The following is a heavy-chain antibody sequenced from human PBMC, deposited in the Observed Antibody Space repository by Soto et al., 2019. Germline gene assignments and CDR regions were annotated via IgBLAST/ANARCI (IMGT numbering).Heavy chain of an antibody. CDR3: VSPVVGSTRGNFHY. J-gene: IGHJ4*01. D-gene: IGHD2-2*01. Sequence: LGQYLKIPCKTSGSSLTSYWIGCVRQMPGKGMEWMGNIYQYASDTRYSPSFQGQVTISADTSITTACLQWSGLRASDTAMYFCVSPVVGSTRGNFHYWDEGTRVT. CDR1: GSSLTSYW. CDR2: IYQYASDT. V-gene: IGHV5-51*01.